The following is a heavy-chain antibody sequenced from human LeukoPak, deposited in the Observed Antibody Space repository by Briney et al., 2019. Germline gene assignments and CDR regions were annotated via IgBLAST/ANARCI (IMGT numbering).Heavy chain of an antibody. CDR1: GGSISSSSYY. V-gene: IGHV4-39*01. CDR2: IYYSGST. CDR3: ASQVIPPLYYYYGMDV. Sequence: PSETLSLTCTVSGGSISSSSYYWGWIRQPPGKGLEWIGSIYYSGSTYYNPSLKSRVTISVDTSKNQFSLKLSSVTAADTAVYYCASQVIPPLYYYYGMDVWGQGTTVTVSS. J-gene: IGHJ6*02.